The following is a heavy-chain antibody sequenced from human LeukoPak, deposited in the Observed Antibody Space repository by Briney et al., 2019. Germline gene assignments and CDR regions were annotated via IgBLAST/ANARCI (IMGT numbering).Heavy chain of an antibody. J-gene: IGHJ4*02. CDR3: ARGDDYGDRNYLDS. CDR1: GFTFRSCP. CDR2: IGGRRTYT. D-gene: IGHD4-17*01. Sequence: GGSLRLSCAASGFTFRSCPMTWVRQPPGKGLEWVSSIGGRRTYTYYADSVKGRFTISRDNAKNSLDLQMNNLRAEDTAVYYCARGDDYGDRNYLDSWGQGTLVTVSS. V-gene: IGHV3-21*06.